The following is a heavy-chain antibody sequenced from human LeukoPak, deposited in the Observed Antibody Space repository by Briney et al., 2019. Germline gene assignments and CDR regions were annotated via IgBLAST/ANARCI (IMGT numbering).Heavy chain of an antibody. J-gene: IGHJ4*02. CDR1: GGSFSGYY. V-gene: IGHV4-34*01. CDR2: INHSGST. D-gene: IGHD1-1*01. Sequence: PSETLSLTCAVYGGSFSGYYWSWIRQPPGKGLEWIGEINHSGSTNYNPSLKSRVTISVDTSKNQFSLKPSSVTAADTAVYYCARERRQLERRGYFDYWGQGTLVTVSS. CDR3: ARERRQLERRGYFDY.